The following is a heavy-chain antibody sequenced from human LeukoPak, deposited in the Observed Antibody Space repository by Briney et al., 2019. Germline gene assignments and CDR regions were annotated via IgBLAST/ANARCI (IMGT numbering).Heavy chain of an antibody. CDR3: ARLLVVVPAAIRGPLGWFDP. V-gene: IGHV4-31*01. Sequence: PSQTLSLTCTVSGGSISSGGYYWIWIRQHPGKGLEWIGYIYYSGSTYYTPSLKSLFTTSVDTSKTQFSLKLSSVTAADTAVYYCARLLVVVPAAIRGPLGWFDPWGQGTLVTVSS. CDR2: IYYSGST. D-gene: IGHD2-2*01. J-gene: IGHJ5*02. CDR1: GGSISSGGYY.